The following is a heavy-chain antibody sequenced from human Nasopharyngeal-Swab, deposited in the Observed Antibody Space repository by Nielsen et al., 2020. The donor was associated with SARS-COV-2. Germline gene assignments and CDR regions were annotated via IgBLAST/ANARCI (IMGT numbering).Heavy chain of an antibody. J-gene: IGHJ4*02. CDR1: GGSISSNY. V-gene: IGHV4-59*01. Sequence: SQTLSLTCTVSGGSISSNYWSWIRQLPGKGLEWIGYTYYSGSTTYNPSFKGRVAIPVDKSKDQFSLKLSSVTATDTAVNYCARGFDYWGQGTLVTVSS. CDR3: ARGFDY. D-gene: IGHD3-10*01. CDR2: TYYSGST.